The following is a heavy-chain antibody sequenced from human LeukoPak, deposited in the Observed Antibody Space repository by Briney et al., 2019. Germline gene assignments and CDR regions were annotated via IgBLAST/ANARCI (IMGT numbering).Heavy chain of an antibody. CDR1: GHTFTSYG. CDR2: ISAYNGNT. J-gene: IGHJ6*02. Sequence: GASVKVSCKASGHTFTSYGISWVRQAPGQGLEWMGWISAYNGNTNYAQKLQGRVTMTTDTSTSTAYMELRSLRSDDTAVYYCARDRIVVVPAATPGYYYGMDVWGQGTTVTVSS. D-gene: IGHD2-2*02. V-gene: IGHV1-18*01. CDR3: ARDRIVVVPAATPGYYYGMDV.